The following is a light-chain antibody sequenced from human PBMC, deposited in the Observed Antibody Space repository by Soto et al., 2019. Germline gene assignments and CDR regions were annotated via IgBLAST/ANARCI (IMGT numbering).Light chain of an antibody. CDR1: SSDVGGFNY. Sequence: QSALTQPRSVSGSPGQSVTISCTGTSSDVGGFNYVSWYQHHPGRAPKLVIYTVDKRPSGVPGRFSGSKSGNTASLTISGLQAEDEGDYYCCSHAGTYNVLFGGGTQLTVL. J-gene: IGLJ2*01. V-gene: IGLV2-11*01. CDR3: CSHAGTYNVL. CDR2: TVD.